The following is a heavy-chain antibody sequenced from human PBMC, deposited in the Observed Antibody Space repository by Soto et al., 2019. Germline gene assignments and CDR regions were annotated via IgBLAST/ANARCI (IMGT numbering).Heavy chain of an antibody. CDR2: IKQDGSEK. J-gene: IGHJ4*02. CDR3: AREYGDCSSTSCYAPDVLDY. D-gene: IGHD2-2*01. CDR1: GFTFSSYW. V-gene: IGHV3-7*01. Sequence: GGSLRLSCAASGFTFSSYWMSWVRQAPGKGLEWVANIKQDGSEKYYVDSVKGRFTISRDNAKNSPYLQMNSLRAEDTAVYYCAREYGDCSSTSCYAPDVLDYWGQGTLVTVSS.